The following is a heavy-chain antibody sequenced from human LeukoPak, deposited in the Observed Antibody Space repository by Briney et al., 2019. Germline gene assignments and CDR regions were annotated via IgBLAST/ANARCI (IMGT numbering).Heavy chain of an antibody. CDR3: ARHSDECSSTSCQIFDY. J-gene: IGHJ4*02. V-gene: IGHV4-59*08. D-gene: IGHD2-2*01. CDR1: DGSMGTYY. CDR2: IYYSGNT. Sequence: PSETLSLTCSVSDGSMGTYYWGWIRQPPGKGLEWIGYIYYSGNTNYNPSLKSRVTISVDTSKNQFSLKLSSVTAADTAVYYCARHSDECSSTSCQIFDYWGQGTLVTVSS.